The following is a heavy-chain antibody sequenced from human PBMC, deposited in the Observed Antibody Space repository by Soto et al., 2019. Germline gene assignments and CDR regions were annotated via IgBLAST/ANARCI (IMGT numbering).Heavy chain of an antibody. V-gene: IGHV4-34*01. CDR3: AARELRKYFDY. CDR1: GGSFSGYY. Sequence: QVQLQQWGAGLLKPSATLSLTCAVYGGSFSGYYWSWIRQPPGKGLESIGEINHSGSTNYNPSLKSRVTLSVDTSKNQCSLKLSSVTAADTAVYYCAARELRKYFDYWGQGTLVTVSS. CDR2: INHSGST. D-gene: IGHD1-26*01. J-gene: IGHJ4*02.